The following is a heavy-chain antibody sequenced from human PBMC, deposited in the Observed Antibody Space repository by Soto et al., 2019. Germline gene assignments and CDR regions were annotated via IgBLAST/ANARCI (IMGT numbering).Heavy chain of an antibody. Sequence: EVQLVETGGDLIQPGGSLRLSCAASGFTVSSDSMTWVRQAPGKGLEWISIIYSDNNTDYADSVKGRFSISRDTSKNILYLQMNSLRAEDTAEYYCVRHYSDMGVWGQGTTVTVSS. J-gene: IGHJ6*02. V-gene: IGHV3-53*02. CDR3: VRHYSDMGV. CDR2: IYSDNNT. CDR1: GFTVSSDS.